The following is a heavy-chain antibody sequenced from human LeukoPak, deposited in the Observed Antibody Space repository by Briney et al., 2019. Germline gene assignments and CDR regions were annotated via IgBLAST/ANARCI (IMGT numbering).Heavy chain of an antibody. CDR2: ISTSSSYI. CDR3: ARGKEVVSADGNWFDP. J-gene: IGHJ5*02. CDR1: GFTFSRNS. V-gene: IGHV3-21*01. D-gene: IGHD2-2*01. Sequence: GGSLRLSCVASGFTFSRNSMNWVRQAPGKGLEWVSSISTSSSYIYYTDSVKGRFTISRDNAKNSLYLQMNNLRAEDSAVYYCARGKEVVSADGNWFDPWGQGTLVIVSS.